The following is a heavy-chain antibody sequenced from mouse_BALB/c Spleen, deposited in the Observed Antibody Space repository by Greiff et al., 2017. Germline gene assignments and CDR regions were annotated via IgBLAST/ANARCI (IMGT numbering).Heavy chain of an antibody. J-gene: IGHJ4*01. D-gene: IGHD1-3*01. CDR3: ATPRSSYYYAMDY. CDR1: GFSLTSYG. Sequence: VQRVESGPGLVAPSQSLSITCTVSGFSLTSYGVHWVRQPPGKGLEWLGVIWAGGSTNYNSALMSRLSISKDNSKSQVFLKMNSLQTDDTAMYYCATPRSSYYYAMDYWGQGTSVTVSS. V-gene: IGHV2-9*02. CDR2: IWAGGST.